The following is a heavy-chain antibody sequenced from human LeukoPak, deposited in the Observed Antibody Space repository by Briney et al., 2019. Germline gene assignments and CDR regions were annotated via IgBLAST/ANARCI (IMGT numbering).Heavy chain of an antibody. CDR3: VRSPTYYNMDV. CDR1: GFTFSNYV. CDR2: ISYDGTNK. V-gene: IGHV3-30*03. Sequence: GESLTLSCAASGFTFSNYVIHWVRQAPGKGLEWLAVISYDGTNKYYADFVKGRFTISRDHSQSTVDLQMNTLGGADTAVYYCVRSPTYYNMDVWGKGTTATVSS. J-gene: IGHJ6*03.